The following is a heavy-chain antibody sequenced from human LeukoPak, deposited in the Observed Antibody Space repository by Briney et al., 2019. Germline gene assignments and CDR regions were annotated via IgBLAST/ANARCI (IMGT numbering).Heavy chain of an antibody. J-gene: IGHJ4*02. CDR3: ARDLGGVVYFDY. D-gene: IGHD3-16*01. V-gene: IGHV4-30-2*01. CDR1: GGSISSGGYS. Sequence: SETLSLTCAVSGGSISSGGYSWSWIRQPPGKGLEWIGYNYHSGSTYYNPSLKSRVTISVDRSKNQFSLKLSSVTAADTAVYCCARDLGGVVYFDYWGQGTLVTVYS. CDR2: NYHSGST.